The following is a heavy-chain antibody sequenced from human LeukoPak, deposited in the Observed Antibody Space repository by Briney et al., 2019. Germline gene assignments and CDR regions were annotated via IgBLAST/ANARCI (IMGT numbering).Heavy chain of an antibody. Sequence: GSLRLSCAASEFSVSSNYMTWVRQAPGKGLEWVSIIYSNGNTYYADSVKGRFTISRDNSKNTLYLQMNSLRAEDTAVYYCAKDAAMGYGDYGLVWGQGTLVTVSS. CDR3: AKDAAMGYGDYGLV. V-gene: IGHV3-53*01. CDR2: IYSNGNT. J-gene: IGHJ4*02. D-gene: IGHD4-17*01. CDR1: EFSVSSNY.